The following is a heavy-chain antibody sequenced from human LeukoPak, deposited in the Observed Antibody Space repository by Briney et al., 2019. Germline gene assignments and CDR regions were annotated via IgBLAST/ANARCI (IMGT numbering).Heavy chain of an antibody. CDR3: ARVGVVVVPAAMRTAFDI. V-gene: IGHV1-69*04. D-gene: IGHD2-2*01. J-gene: IGHJ3*02. CDR2: IIPILGIA. Sequence: ASVKVSCKASGGTFSSYAISWVRQAPGQGLEWMGRIIPILGIANYAQKFQGRVTITADKSTSTAYMELSSPRSEDTAVYYCARVGVVVVPAAMRTAFDIWGQGTMVTVSS. CDR1: GGTFSSYA.